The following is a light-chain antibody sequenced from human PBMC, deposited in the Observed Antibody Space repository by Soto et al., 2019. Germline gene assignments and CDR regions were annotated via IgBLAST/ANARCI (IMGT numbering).Light chain of an antibody. CDR3: QQYGSSPPWT. CDR2: GAS. J-gene: IGKJ1*01. V-gene: IGKV3-20*01. Sequence: EIVLTQSPGTLSLSPGERATLSCRASQSLSSSHLAWYQQKPGQAPRLLIYGASSRATGIPDRFSGSGSGTDFTLTISRLEPEDFAVYYCQQYGSSPPWTFGQGTKVEIK. CDR1: QSLSSSH.